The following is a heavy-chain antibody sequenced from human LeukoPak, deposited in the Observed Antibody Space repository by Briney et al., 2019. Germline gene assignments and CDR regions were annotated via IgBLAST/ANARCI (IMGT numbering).Heavy chain of an antibody. Sequence: ASVKVSCKASGYTFTSYGISWVRQAPGQGLEWMGWISAYNGNTNYAQKLQGRVTMTTDTSTSTADMELRSLRSDDTAVYYCAREVAVVSDWFDPWGQGTLVTVSS. V-gene: IGHV1-18*01. J-gene: IGHJ5*02. CDR1: GYTFTSYG. D-gene: IGHD6-19*01. CDR3: AREVAVVSDWFDP. CDR2: ISAYNGNT.